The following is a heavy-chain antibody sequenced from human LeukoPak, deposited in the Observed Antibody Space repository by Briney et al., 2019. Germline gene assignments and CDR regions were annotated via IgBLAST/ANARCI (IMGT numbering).Heavy chain of an antibody. CDR1: GGSISSYY. CDR3: ARIDYGGNSGIFDY. J-gene: IGHJ4*02. CDR2: IYTSGST. Sequence: SETLSHTCTVSGGSISSYYWSWIRQPAGKGLEWIGRIYTSGSTNYNPSLKSRVTMSVDTSKNQFSLKLSSVTAVDTAVYYCARIDYGGNSGIFDYWGQGTLVTVSS. V-gene: IGHV4-4*07. D-gene: IGHD4-23*01.